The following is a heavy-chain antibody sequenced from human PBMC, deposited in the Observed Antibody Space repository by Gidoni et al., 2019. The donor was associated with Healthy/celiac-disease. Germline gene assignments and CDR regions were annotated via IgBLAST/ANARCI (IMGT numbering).Heavy chain of an antibody. V-gene: IGHV3-30*18. Sequence: QVQLVESGGGVVQPGRSLRLSCAASGFPFSRYGMHWVRQAPGKGLEWVAVISYDGSNKYYADSVKGRFTISRDNSKNTLYLQMNSLRAEDTAVYSCAKGVGCSGGSCYLGLAYWGQGTLVTVSS. CDR1: GFPFSRYG. J-gene: IGHJ4*02. D-gene: IGHD2-15*01. CDR3: AKGVGCSGGSCYLGLAY. CDR2: ISYDGSNK.